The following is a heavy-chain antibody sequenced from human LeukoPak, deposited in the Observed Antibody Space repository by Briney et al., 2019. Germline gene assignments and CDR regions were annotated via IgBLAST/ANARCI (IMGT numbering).Heavy chain of an antibody. CDR2: IRSKAYGGTT. Sequence: GGSLRLSCAASGFTFSSYSMNWVRQAPGKGLGWVGFIRSKAYGGTTDYAASVKGRFTISRDDSKSIAYLQMNSLKTEDTAMYYCTRGFGMWELPINFDYWGQGTLVTVSS. V-gene: IGHV3-49*04. CDR3: TRGFGMWELPINFDY. CDR1: GFTFSSYS. D-gene: IGHD1-26*01. J-gene: IGHJ4*02.